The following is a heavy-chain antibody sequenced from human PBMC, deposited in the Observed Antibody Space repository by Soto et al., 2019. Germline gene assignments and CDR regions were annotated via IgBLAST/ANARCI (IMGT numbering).Heavy chain of an antibody. J-gene: IGHJ4*02. D-gene: IGHD3-3*01. CDR2: IYPSDSDT. CDR1: GYNFAGYW. Sequence: PGEFPKIWCKGSGYNFAGYWIAWVRQMPGKGLELMGIIYPSDSDTRYRPSFQGQVTISADKSISSAYLQWSSLRASDTAMYYCARGGVSTRTFDYWGQGTPVTVSS. CDR3: ARGGVSTRTFDY. V-gene: IGHV5-51*01.